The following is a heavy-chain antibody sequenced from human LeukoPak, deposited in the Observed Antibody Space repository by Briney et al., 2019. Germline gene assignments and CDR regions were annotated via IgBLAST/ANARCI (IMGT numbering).Heavy chain of an antibody. J-gene: IGHJ4*02. CDR2: VHREGTTT. CDR3: ARDSDWILFDY. Sequence: GGALRLSCAASGFTFNTYWMHWVRQAPGKGLVWVARVHREGTTTAYADSVKGRFTISRDNAKNTLYLQMTNLRAEDTAVYYCARDSDWILFDYWGRGTLVTVSS. D-gene: IGHD3/OR15-3a*01. CDR1: GFTFNTYW. V-gene: IGHV3-74*03.